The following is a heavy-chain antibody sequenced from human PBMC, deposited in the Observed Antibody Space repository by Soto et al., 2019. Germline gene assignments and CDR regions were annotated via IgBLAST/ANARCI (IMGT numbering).Heavy chain of an antibody. D-gene: IGHD6-13*01. J-gene: IGHJ4*02. Sequence: GGSLRLSCTGSGFDFGDYYMSWIRQAPGKGLEWVSYIDSGDGTTYYTDSVKGRFTISRDNAKKTVYLQMSNLRVEDTALYYCVRPYYSSSWFPFDRWGQGTLVTVSS. CDR2: IDSGDGTT. CDR1: GFDFGDYY. V-gene: IGHV3-11*01. CDR3: VRPYYSSSWFPFDR.